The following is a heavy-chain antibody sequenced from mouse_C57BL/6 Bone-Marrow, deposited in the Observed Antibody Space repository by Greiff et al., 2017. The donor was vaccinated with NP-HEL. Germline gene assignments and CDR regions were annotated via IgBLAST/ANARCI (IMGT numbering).Heavy chain of an antibody. J-gene: IGHJ2*01. CDR2: INYDGSST. V-gene: IGHV5-16*01. CDR1: GFTFSDYY. CDR3: ARDGAYFDY. Sequence: EVQRVESEGGLVQPGSSMKLSCTASGFTFSDYYMAWVRQVPEKGLEWVANINYDGSSTYYLDSLKSRFIISRDNAKNILYLQMSSLKSEDTATYYCARDGAYFDYWGQGTTLTVSS.